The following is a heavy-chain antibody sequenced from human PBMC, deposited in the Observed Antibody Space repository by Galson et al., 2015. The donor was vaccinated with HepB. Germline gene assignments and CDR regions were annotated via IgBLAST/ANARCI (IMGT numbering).Heavy chain of an antibody. CDR2: ITSSGSAT. D-gene: IGHD3-16*01. CDR3: ARVYRVMSGASYFYYNVMDI. J-gene: IGHJ6*02. V-gene: IGHV3-48*01. CDR1: GFPFSAYH. Sequence: SLRLSCAASGFPFSAYHMHWVRQAPGKGPEWIAYITSSGSATYYADSVRGRFTISRDNGANSLYLQMDSLRVEDTAVYFCARVYRVMSGASYFYYNVMDIGGQGTAVIGSS.